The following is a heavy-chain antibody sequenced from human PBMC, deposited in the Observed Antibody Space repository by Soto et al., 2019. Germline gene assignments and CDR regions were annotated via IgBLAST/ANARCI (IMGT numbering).Heavy chain of an antibody. D-gene: IGHD2-2*01. CDR3: ARYCSSTSCKTNSNYYYYCMDV. CDR2: IIPIFGTA. J-gene: IGHJ6*02. Sequence: SVKVSCKASGGTFSSYAISWVRQAPGQGLEWMGGIIPIFGTANYAQKFQGRVTITADESTSTAYMELSSLRSEDTAVYYCARYCSSTSCKTNSNYYYYCMDVWGQGTTVTVSS. V-gene: IGHV1-69*13. CDR1: GGTFSSYA.